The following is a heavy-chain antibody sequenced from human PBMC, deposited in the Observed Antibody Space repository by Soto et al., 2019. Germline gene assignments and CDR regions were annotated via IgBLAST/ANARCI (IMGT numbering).Heavy chain of an antibody. CDR3: ASQLGGIAVAGTNYYYGMDV. CDR1: GGSVSSGSYY. V-gene: IGHV4-61*01. Sequence: QVQLQESGPGLVKPSETLSLTCTVSGGSVSSGSYYWSWIRQPPGKGLEWIGYIYYSGSTNYNPSLKSRVTISVDTSXXQXSXXLSSVTAADTAVYYCASQLGGIAVAGTNYYYGMDVWGQGTTVTVSS. J-gene: IGHJ6*02. D-gene: IGHD6-19*01. CDR2: IYYSGST.